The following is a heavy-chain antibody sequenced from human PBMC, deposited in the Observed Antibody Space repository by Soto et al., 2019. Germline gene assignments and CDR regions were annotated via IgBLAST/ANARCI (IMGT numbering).Heavy chain of an antibody. Sequence: QVQLVESGGGVVQPGRSLRLSCAASGFTVSSYGLHWVRQAPGKGLEWLAFISYDGSDKFYADSVKGRFTISRDSSKNTLYLQMNSLRAEDTAVYYCARVLGGDPNFDFWGQGTLVTVSS. CDR3: ARVLGGDPNFDF. CDR2: ISYDGSDK. CDR1: GFTVSSYG. J-gene: IGHJ4*02. D-gene: IGHD2-21*02. V-gene: IGHV3-30-3*01.